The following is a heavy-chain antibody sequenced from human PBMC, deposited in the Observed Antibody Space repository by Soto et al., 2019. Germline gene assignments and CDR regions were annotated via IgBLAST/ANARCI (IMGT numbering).Heavy chain of an antibody. D-gene: IGHD6-13*01. CDR1: GFTVSNNY. Sequence: GGSLRLSCAASGFTVSNNYMAWVRQAPGKGLEWVSIISSNSAYIYYTDALRGRFTISRDNAKNSLHLQMNSLRAEDTAVYYCTRDASRDSSARGWFDPWGPGTLVTVSS. V-gene: IGHV3-21*01. J-gene: IGHJ5*02. CDR2: ISSNSAYI. CDR3: TRDASRDSSARGWFDP.